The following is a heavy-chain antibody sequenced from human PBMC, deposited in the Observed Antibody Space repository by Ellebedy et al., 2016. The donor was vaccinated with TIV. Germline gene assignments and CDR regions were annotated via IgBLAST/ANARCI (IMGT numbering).Heavy chain of an antibody. CDR2: IYYSGST. V-gene: IGHV4-61*01. CDR1: GGSVSSGSYH. J-gene: IGHJ5*02. Sequence: SETLSLTXTVSGGSVSSGSYHWSWIRQPPGKGLEWIGYIYYSGSTNYNPSLKSRVTISVDTSKNQFSLKLSSVTAADTAVYYCARDGATVVTSWGQGTLVTVSS. CDR3: ARDGATVVTS. D-gene: IGHD4-23*01.